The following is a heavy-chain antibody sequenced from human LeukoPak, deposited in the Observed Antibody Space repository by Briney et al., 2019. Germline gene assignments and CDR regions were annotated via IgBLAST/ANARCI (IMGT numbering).Heavy chain of an antibody. J-gene: IGHJ6*04. D-gene: IGHD3-10*01. CDR2: INPNSGGT. Sequence: ASVKVSCKASGYTFTGYYMHWVRQAPGQGLEWMGWINPNSGGTNYAQKFQGWVTMTRDTSISTAYMELSRLRSDDTAVYYCARDHRYYGLGSYYNVWGGKYGMDVWGKGTTVTVSS. V-gene: IGHV1-2*04. CDR3: ARDHRYYGLGSYYNVWGGKYGMDV. CDR1: GYTFTGYY.